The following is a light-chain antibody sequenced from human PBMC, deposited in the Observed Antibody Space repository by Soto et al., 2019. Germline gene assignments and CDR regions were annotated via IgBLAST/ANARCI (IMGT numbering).Light chain of an antibody. CDR2: DNS. CDR3: QSYDSSLSVYV. V-gene: IGLV1-40*01. CDR1: SSNIGAGYD. J-gene: IGLJ1*01. Sequence: QSVLTQPPSVSGAPGQRVTISCTGSSSNIGAGYDLHWYQQLPGTAPKLLIYDNSNRPSGVPDRFSGSKSGTSASLAITGIQAEDEADYYCQSYDSSLSVYVFGTGTKSTV.